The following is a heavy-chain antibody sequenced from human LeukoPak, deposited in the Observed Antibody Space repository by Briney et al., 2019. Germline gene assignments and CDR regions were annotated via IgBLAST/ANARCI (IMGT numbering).Heavy chain of an antibody. J-gene: IGHJ4*02. V-gene: IGHV3-23*01. D-gene: IGHD5-18*01. CDR2: ISGSGGST. CDR1: GFTFSSYA. Sequence: GGSLRLSCAASGFTFSSYAMSRVRQAPGKGLEWVSAISGSGGSTYYADSVKGRFTISRDNSKNTLYLQMNSLRAEDTAVYYCAKLAPVDTAMVNYFDYWGQGTLVTVSS. CDR3: AKLAPVDTAMVNYFDY.